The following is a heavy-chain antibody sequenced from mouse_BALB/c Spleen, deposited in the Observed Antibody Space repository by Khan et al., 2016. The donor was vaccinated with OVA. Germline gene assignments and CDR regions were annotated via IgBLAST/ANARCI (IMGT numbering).Heavy chain of an antibody. J-gene: IGHJ3*01. CDR3: TRLAYYYNSEGFAY. CDR1: GFTFSTYG. Sequence: EVELVESGGDLVKPGGSLKLSCAASGFTFSTYGMSWVRQTPDKRLEWVATISSGGSYTYYVDSVKGRFTISRDNAKSTLYLQMSSLKSEDTAMYYSTRLAYYYNSEGFAYWGQGTLVTVSA. CDR2: ISSGGSYT. D-gene: IGHD1-1*02. V-gene: IGHV5-6*01.